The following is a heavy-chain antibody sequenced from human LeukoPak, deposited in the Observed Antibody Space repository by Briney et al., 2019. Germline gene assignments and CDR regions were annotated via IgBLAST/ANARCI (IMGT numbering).Heavy chain of an antibody. J-gene: IGHJ6*03. CDR1: GFTFSSYA. D-gene: IGHD3-3*01. CDR2: ISYDGSNK. CDR3: ARDFSFWSGYYMDV. V-gene: IGHV3-30*01. Sequence: GGSLRLSCAASGFTFSSYAMHWVRQAPGKGLEWVAVISYDGSNKYCADSVKGRFTISRDNSKNTLYLQMNSLRAEDTAVYYCARDFSFWSGYYMDVWGKGTTVTVSS.